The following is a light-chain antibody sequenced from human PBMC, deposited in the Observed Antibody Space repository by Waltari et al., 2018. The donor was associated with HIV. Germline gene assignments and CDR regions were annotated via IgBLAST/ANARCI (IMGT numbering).Light chain of an antibody. V-gene: IGLV3-25*03. Sequence: SFELTQPPSVSVSPGQTAKITCSGDALPKQYAYWYQQKPGQAPVVMIYKDTERPSGIPERFSASTSGTTVTLTISGVQAEDEADYYCQSADNRGSYQVFGGGTKLTVL. CDR3: QSADNRGSYQV. CDR2: KDT. J-gene: IGLJ3*02. CDR1: ALPKQY.